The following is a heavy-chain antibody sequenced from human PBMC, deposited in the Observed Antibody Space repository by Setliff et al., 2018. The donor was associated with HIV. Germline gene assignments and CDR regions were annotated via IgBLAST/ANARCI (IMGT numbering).Heavy chain of an antibody. V-gene: IGHV3-33*01. CDR1: GFIFNAYA. J-gene: IGHJ4*02. CDR2: IWFDGSDK. D-gene: IGHD3-3*01. CDR3: ARDPFLAQGFWSGYYSDY. Sequence: PGGSLRLSCAASGFIFNAYAMHWVRQSPGKGLEWVAVIWFDGSDKYYADSVKGRFTISRDNSRNTLYLQMNSLRAEDTAVYYCARDPFLAQGFWSGYYSDYWGQGTLVTVSS.